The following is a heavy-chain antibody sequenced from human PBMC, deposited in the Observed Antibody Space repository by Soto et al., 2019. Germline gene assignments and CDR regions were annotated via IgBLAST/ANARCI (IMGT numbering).Heavy chain of an antibody. D-gene: IGHD6-13*01. CDR3: ARESYSSPDPIDY. CDR2: ISSSGSNI. V-gene: IGHV3-48*03. CDR1: GFTFSSYE. J-gene: IGHJ4*02. Sequence: GGSLRLSCAASGFTFSSYEMNWFRQAPGKGLEWVSYISSSGSNIYYADSVKGRFTISRDNAKNSLYLQMNSLRAEDTAVYYCARESYSSPDPIDYWGQGTLVTVSS.